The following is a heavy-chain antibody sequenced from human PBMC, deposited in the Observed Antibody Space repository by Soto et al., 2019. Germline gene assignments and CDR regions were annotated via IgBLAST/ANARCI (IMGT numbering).Heavy chain of an antibody. D-gene: IGHD6-13*01. CDR1: GFTFSNYA. CDR3: AIIATSGGGEAFDM. V-gene: IGHV3-30-3*01. CDR2: ILSDEITK. Sequence: QVQLVESGGGVVQPGRSLRLSCAASGFTFSNYAMHWVRQAPGKGLEWVAAILSDEITKYSAYSVKARFTISRDNSKNTLYLQMNSLRPEDTAVYYCAIIATSGGGEAFDMWGQGTMVTVSS. J-gene: IGHJ3*02.